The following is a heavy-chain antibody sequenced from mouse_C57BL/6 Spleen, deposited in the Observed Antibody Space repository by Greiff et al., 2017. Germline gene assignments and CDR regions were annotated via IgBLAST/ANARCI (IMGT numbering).Heavy chain of an antibody. V-gene: IGHV2-3*01. Sequence: QVQLQQSGPGLVAPSQSLSITCTVSGFSLTSYGVSWVRQPPGKGLEWLGVIWGDGSTNYHSALISRLSISKDNSKSQVFLKLNSLQTDDTATHYCAKRGTYYYGSSPYWYFDVWGTGTTVTVSS. CDR3: AKRGTYYYGSSPYWYFDV. CDR2: IWGDGST. CDR1: GFSLTSYG. J-gene: IGHJ1*03. D-gene: IGHD1-1*01.